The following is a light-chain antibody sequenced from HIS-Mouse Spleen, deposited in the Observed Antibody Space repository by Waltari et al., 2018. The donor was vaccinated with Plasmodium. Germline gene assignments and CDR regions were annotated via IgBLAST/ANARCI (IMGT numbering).Light chain of an antibody. CDR3: CSYAGSYTFV. V-gene: IGLV2-11*01. J-gene: IGLJ1*01. CDR1: SSDVCAYNY. Sequence: QSALTQPRPASGSPGPSVTISSTGTSSDVCAYNYFPRYQQHPGKAPKLMIYDVSKRPSGVPDRFSGSKSGNTASLTISGLQAEDEADYYCCSYAGSYTFVFGTGTKVTVL. CDR2: DVS.